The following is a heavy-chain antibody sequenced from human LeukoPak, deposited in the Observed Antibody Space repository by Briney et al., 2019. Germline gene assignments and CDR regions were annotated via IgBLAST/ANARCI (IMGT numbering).Heavy chain of an antibody. D-gene: IGHD1-7*01. J-gene: IGHJ6*03. CDR3: ARRWNYGRNYYIDV. CDR2: INDSGRT. V-gene: IGHV4-34*01. CDR1: GGSFSNYY. Sequence: PSETLSLTCAVYGGSFSNYYWSWIRQPPGKGLEWIGEINDSGRTNYNPSLMSRVTVSVDTSKNQVSLRLTSVTATDTAVYYCARRWNYGRNYYIDVWGKGATVSVSS.